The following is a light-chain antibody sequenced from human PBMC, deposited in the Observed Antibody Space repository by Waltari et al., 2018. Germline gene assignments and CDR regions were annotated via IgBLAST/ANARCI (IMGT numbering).Light chain of an antibody. Sequence: QSALTQPASVSGSPGQSINISCTGTSSDVGSYNLVSWYQQHPGKAPKLMNYEVTERPSGVSKRFSGSKSDNTASRTSSGLQAEDEADYYCCSHAGSSIYVFGTGTKVTIL. CDR1: SSDVGSYNL. CDR3: CSHAGSSIYV. J-gene: IGLJ1*01. CDR2: EVT. V-gene: IGLV2-23*02.